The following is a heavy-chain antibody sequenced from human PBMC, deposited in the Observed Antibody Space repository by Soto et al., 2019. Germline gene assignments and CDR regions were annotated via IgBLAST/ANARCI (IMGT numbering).Heavy chain of an antibody. Sequence: QVQLQESGPGLVKPSQTLSLTRTLSGVSITSGAYYWTWVRQHPGKGLEWIGYIYYNGNTYFSPSLKSRLTISLDTSKNQFSLKLSSVTAADTAMYYCARARLRAVYAFDFWGQGTMVTVSS. J-gene: IGHJ3*01. V-gene: IGHV4-31*03. CDR2: IYYNGNT. CDR1: GVSITSGAYY. D-gene: IGHD4-17*01. CDR3: ARARLRAVYAFDF.